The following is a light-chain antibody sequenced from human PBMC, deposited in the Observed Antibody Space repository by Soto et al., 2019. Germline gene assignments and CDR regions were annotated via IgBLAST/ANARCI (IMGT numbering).Light chain of an antibody. CDR1: SSDVGAYYS. Sequence: QSVLTQPASVSGSPGQSITISCTGTSSDVGAYYSVSWYQHHPGKAPKLIIYGVTNRPSGVSNRFSGSKSGNTASLTISGLQAEDEADYHCSSYTSGSSPYVFGTGPKVAVL. CDR3: SSYTSGSSPYV. CDR2: GVT. V-gene: IGLV2-14*01. J-gene: IGLJ1*01.